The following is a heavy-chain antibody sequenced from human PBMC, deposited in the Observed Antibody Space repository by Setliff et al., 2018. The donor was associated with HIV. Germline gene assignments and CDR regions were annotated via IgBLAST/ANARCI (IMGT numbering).Heavy chain of an antibody. Sequence: SETLSLTCIVSGGSIRSYYWSWIRQPPGKGLEWIGYINHSGSTNYNPSLKSRVTISVDTSKSQFSVRLSSVSAADTAVYFCARHVARFDYDTGGYYVSHFDYWGQGTQVTVSS. CDR1: GGSIRSYY. V-gene: IGHV4-59*01. J-gene: IGHJ4*02. CDR3: ARHVARFDYDTGGYYVSHFDY. CDR2: INHSGST. D-gene: IGHD3-22*01.